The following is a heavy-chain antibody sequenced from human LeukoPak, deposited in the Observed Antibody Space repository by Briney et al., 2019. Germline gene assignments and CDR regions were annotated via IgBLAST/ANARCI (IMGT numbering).Heavy chain of an antibody. J-gene: IGHJ3*01. D-gene: IGHD5-18*01. CDR1: RGSINVYY. CDR2: IYYTGTT. CDR3: PRRGPQARSTARAFDH. Sequence: PSETLSLTCTLSRGSINVYYWSWRRQSPGKGLEWIAYIYYTGTTTYSPSLKSRVTISLNTSKNQFSLNLQSVTAADTAVYYFPRRGPQARSTARAFDHWGQGTMVTVSS. V-gene: IGHV4-59*08.